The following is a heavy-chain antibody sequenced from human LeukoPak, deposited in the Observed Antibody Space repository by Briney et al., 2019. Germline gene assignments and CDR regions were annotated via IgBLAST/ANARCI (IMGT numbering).Heavy chain of an antibody. CDR1: GYRFTSYW. V-gene: IGHV5-51*01. Sequence: GESLKISCKGSGYRFTSYWIGWVRQKPGKGLEWMGIIYPGDSDTRYSPSFQGQVTISADKSISTAYLQWSSLKASDTAMYYCARRAYYYGSGSYYFDYWGQGTLVTVSS. J-gene: IGHJ4*02. CDR3: ARRAYYYGSGSYYFDY. D-gene: IGHD3-10*01. CDR2: IYPGDSDT.